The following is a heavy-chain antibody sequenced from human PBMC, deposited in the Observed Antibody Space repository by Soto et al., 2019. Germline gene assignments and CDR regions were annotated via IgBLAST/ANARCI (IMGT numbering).Heavy chain of an antibody. CDR3: AKDSCSGGSCYSSFDY. CDR2: ISGSGGST. D-gene: IGHD2-15*01. J-gene: IGHJ4*02. V-gene: IGHV3-23*04. Sequence: EVQLVESGGGLVQPGRSLRLSCAASGFTFDDYAMHWVRQAPGKGLEWVSGISGSGGSTYYADSVKGRFTISRDNSKNTLYLQMNSLRAEDTAVYYCAKDSCSGGSCYSSFDYWGQGTLVTVSS. CDR1: GFTFDDYA.